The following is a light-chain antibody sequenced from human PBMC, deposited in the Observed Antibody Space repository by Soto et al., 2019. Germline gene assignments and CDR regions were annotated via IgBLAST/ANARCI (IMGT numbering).Light chain of an antibody. V-gene: IGKV3-20*01. CDR2: GAS. J-gene: IGKJ3*01. Sequence: EIVLTQSPGTLSLSPGERATLSCRASQSVSSTYLAWYQQKPGQAPRLLIYGASSRATGIPDRCSGSGSGTDFTLTISRLEPEDFAVYYCQQYGSSWVTFGPGTKVDIK. CDR1: QSVSSTY. CDR3: QQYGSSWVT.